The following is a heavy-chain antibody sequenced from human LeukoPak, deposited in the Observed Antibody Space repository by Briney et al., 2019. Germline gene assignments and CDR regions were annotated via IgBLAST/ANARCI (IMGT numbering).Heavy chain of an antibody. CDR2: IYYSGST. CDR1: GGSISSYY. CDR3: ARVYDSSGQNYYYYGMDV. Sequence: PSETLSLTCTVSGGSISSYYWSWIRQPPGKGLEWIGYIYYSGSTNYNPSLKSRVTISVDTSKNQFSLKLSSVTAADTAVYYCARVYDSSGQNYYYYGMDVWGQETTVTVSS. J-gene: IGHJ6*02. V-gene: IGHV4-59*01. D-gene: IGHD3-22*01.